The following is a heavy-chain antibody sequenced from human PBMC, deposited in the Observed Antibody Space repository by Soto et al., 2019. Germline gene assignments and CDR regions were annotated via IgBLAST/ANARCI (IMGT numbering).Heavy chain of an antibody. J-gene: IGHJ4*02. CDR2: IYHSGST. Sequence: ETLSLTCAVSGYSISSGYYWGWIRQPPGKGLEWIGSIYHSGSTYYNPSLKSRVTISVDTSKNQFSLKLSSVTAADTAVYSCEREAPESYFDYWGQGTLVTVSS. V-gene: IGHV4-38-2*02. CDR1: GYSISSGYY. CDR3: EREAPESYFDY. D-gene: IGHD6-6*01.